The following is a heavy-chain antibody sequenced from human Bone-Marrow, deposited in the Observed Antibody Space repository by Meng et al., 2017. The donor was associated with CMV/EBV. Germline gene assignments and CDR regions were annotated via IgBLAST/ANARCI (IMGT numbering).Heavy chain of an antibody. Sequence: ASVKVSCKASGYTFTSYYMHWVRQAPGQGLEWMGIINPSGGSTSYAQKFQGRVTMTRDTSTSTVYMELSSLRSDDTAVYYCARDAQLGGWGDHYYYYGMDGWGQGTTVTVAS. CDR2: INPSGGST. V-gene: IGHV1-46*01. CDR1: GYTFTSYY. CDR3: ARDAQLGGWGDHYYYYGMDG. D-gene: IGHD2-2*01. J-gene: IGHJ6*02.